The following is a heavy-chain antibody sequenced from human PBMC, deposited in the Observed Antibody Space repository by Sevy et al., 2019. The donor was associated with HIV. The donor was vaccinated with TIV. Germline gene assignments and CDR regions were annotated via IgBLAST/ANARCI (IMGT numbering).Heavy chain of an antibody. CDR1: GFTFSDYY. Sequence: GGSLRLSCAASGFTFSDYYMSWIRQAPGKGLEWVSYISSSGSTIYYAHSVKGRFTISRDNAKNSLYLQMNSLRAEDTAVYYCARAAQYQLLRYWGQGTLVTVSS. D-gene: IGHD2-2*01. V-gene: IGHV3-11*01. CDR2: ISSSGSTI. J-gene: IGHJ4*02. CDR3: ARAAQYQLLRY.